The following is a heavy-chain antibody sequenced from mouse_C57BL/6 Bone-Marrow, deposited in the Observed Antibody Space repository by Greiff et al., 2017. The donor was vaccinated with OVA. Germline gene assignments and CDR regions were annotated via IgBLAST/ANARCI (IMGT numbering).Heavy chain of an antibody. CDR1: GYAFSSSW. D-gene: IGHD1-1*01. Sequence: QVHVKQPGPELVKPGASVKISCKASGYAFSSSWMNWVKQRPGKGLEWIGRIYPGDGDTNYNGKFKGKATLTVDKSSSTAYMQLSSLTSEDSAVYFCAGHYYGSSFSYWYFDVWGTGTTVTVSA. J-gene: IGHJ1*03. V-gene: IGHV1-82*01. CDR3: AGHYYGSSFSYWYFDV. CDR2: IYPGDGDT.